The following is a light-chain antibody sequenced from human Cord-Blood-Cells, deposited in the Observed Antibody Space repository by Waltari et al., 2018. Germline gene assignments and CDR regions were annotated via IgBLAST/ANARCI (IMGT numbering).Light chain of an antibody. J-gene: IGLJ1*01. CDR3: SSYTSSSTYV. CDR2: DVS. CDR1: SSHVGGYNY. Sequence: QSALTQPASVSGSPGQSLTIPCTGTSSHVGGYNYVSWYQQHPGKAPKLMIYDVSKRPSGVSNRFSGSKSGNTASLTISGLQAEDEADYYCSSYTSSSTYVFGTGTKVTVL. V-gene: IGLV2-14*01.